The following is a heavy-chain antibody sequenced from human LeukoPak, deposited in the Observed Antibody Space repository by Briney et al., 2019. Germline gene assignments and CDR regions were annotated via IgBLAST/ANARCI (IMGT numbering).Heavy chain of an antibody. D-gene: IGHD3-3*01. Sequence: GASVKVSCKASGYTFTGYYMHWVRQAPGQGLEWMGWINPNSGGTNYAQKFQGRVTMTGDTSISTAYMELSRLRSDDTAVYYCARSSRFLEWLYGYWGQGTLVTVSS. CDR3: ARSSRFLEWLYGY. CDR2: INPNSGGT. V-gene: IGHV1-2*02. CDR1: GYTFTGYY. J-gene: IGHJ4*02.